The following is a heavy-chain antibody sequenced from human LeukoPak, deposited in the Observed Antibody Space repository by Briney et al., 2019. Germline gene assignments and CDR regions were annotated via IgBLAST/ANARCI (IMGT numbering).Heavy chain of an antibody. V-gene: IGHV3-7*01. J-gene: IGHJ5*02. CDR3: ARDLGSGWFDP. Sequence: GGSLRLSCATSGSTFSSYWMTWVRQAPGKGLEWVAKIKQDGNEKCYVDSVKGRFTISRDNAKNSLYLQMNSLRIEDTAVYYCARDLGSGWFDPWGQGTLVTVSS. CDR2: IKQDGNEK. D-gene: IGHD2-2*03. CDR1: GSTFSSYW.